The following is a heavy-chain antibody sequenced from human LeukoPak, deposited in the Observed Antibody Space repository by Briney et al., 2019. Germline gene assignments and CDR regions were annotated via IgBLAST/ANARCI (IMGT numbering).Heavy chain of an antibody. D-gene: IGHD4-11*01. CDR1: GFTFSRYA. V-gene: IGHV3-30-3*01. CDR3: ARSYSNHLFGMDV. Sequence: GGSLRLSCAASGFTFSRYAMHWVRQAPGKGLEWVAVISYDGSNKYYADSVKGRFTISRDNSKNTLYLQMNSLRAEDTAVYYCARSYSNHLFGMDVWGQGTAVTVSS. CDR2: ISYDGSNK. J-gene: IGHJ6*02.